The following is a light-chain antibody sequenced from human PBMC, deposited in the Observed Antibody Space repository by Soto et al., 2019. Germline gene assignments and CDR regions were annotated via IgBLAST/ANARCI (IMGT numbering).Light chain of an antibody. Sequence: SCTGTSSDVGAYNYVSWYQQHPVKAPKLMIYDVSSRPSGISNRFSGSKSGNTASLTISGVQAEDEADYYCSSYASSSTVIFGGGTKVTVL. CDR1: SSDVGAYNY. V-gene: IGLV2-14*04. CDR3: SSYASSSTVI. J-gene: IGLJ2*01. CDR2: DVS.